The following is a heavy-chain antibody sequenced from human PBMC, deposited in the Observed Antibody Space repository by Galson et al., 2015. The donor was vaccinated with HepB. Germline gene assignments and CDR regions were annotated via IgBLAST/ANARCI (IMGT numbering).Heavy chain of an antibody. J-gene: IGHJ4*02. CDR3: ARLQCGTGKFYFDN. CDR2: IDWDNDK. V-gene: IGHV2-70*01. D-gene: IGHD1-1*01. CDR1: GFSRTTSVLC. Sequence: PALEKPTQTLTLTCTFSGFSRTTSVLCVSWIRQPPGKALEWLATIDWDNDKYYRTSLKTRLTISKDTSTNQVVLIMTNMDPGDTATYYCARLQCGTGKFYFDNWGQGTLVTVSS.